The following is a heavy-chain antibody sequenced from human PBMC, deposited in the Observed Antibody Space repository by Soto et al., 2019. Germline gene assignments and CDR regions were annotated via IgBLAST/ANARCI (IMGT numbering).Heavy chain of an antibody. CDR1: GFTFSSYW. D-gene: IGHD6-6*01. CDR3: ARPEVAARPGHGYYYYYGMDV. CDR2: IKQDGSEK. J-gene: IGHJ6*02. Sequence: GGSLRLSCAASGFTFSSYWMSWVRQAPGKGLEWVANIKQDGSEKYYVDSVKGRFTISRDNAKNSLYLQMNSLRAEDTAVYYCARPEVAARPGHGYYYYYGMDVWGQGTTVTVSS. V-gene: IGHV3-7*01.